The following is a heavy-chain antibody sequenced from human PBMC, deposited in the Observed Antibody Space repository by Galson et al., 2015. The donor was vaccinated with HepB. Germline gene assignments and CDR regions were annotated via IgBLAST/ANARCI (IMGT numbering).Heavy chain of an antibody. V-gene: IGHV3-7*03. CDR1: GFTFSSYW. CDR2: IKQDGSEK. J-gene: IGHJ4*02. D-gene: IGHD6-13*01. Sequence: SLRLSCAASGFTFSSYWMSWVRQAPGKGLEWVANIKQDGSEKYYVDSVKGRFTISRDNAKNSLYLQMNSLRAEDTAVYYCARDSGYSSSWSPFFDYWGQGTLVTVSS. CDR3: ARDSGYSSSWSPFFDY.